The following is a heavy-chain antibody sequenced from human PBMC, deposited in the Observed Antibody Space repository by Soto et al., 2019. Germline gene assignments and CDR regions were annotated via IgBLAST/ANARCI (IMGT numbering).Heavy chain of an antibody. J-gene: IGHJ4*02. CDR3: ARGYSSGWYSKVRYFDY. D-gene: IGHD6-19*01. CDR2: TYYRSKWYN. CDR1: GDSVSSNSAA. V-gene: IGHV6-1*01. Sequence: QTLSLTCAISGDSVSSNSAAWNWIRQSPSRGLEWLGRTYYRSKWYNDYAVSVKSRITINPDTSKNQFSLQLNSVTPEDTAVYYCARGYSSGWYSKVRYFDYWGQGTLVTVSS.